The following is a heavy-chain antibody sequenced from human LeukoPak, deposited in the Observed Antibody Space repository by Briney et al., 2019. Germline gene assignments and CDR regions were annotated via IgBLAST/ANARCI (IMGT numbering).Heavy chain of an antibody. CDR2: ISDDGSRT. CDR1: GFTFSTYP. Sequence: PGRSLRLPCAASGFTFSTYPMHWVRQAPGKGLEWVAIISDDGSRTYYSNSVKGRFTISRDNSRSTLYLQMNSLRPEDTALYYCARGNGPGSFLIDYWGQGTLVTVSS. D-gene: IGHD3-10*01. J-gene: IGHJ4*02. V-gene: IGHV3-30-3*01. CDR3: ARGNGPGSFLIDY.